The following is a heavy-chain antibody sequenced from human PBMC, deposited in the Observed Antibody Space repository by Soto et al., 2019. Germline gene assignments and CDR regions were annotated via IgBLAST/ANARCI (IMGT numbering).Heavy chain of an antibody. J-gene: IGHJ5*02. CDR2: IKQDGSEK. D-gene: IGHD6-13*01. CDR3: ARTAAGVTRRGWFDP. V-gene: IGHV3-7*01. Sequence: GGSLRLSCAASGFTFSSYWMSWVRQAPGKGLEWVANIKQDGSEKYYVDSVKGRFTISRDNAKNSLYLQMNSLRAEDTAVYYCARTAAGVTRRGWFDPWGQGTLVTVS. CDR1: GFTFSSYW.